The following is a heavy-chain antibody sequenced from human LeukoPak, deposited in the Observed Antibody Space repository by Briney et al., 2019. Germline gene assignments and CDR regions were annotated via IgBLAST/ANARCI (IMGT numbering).Heavy chain of an antibody. V-gene: IGHV1-2*02. Sequence: ASVKVSCKASGYTFTGYYMHWVRQAPGQGLGWMGWINPNSGGTNYAQKFQGRVTMTRDTSISTAYMELSRLRSDDTAVYYCARVANDYVWGSYPHNYFDYWGQGTLVTVSS. D-gene: IGHD3-16*02. CDR2: INPNSGGT. J-gene: IGHJ4*02. CDR3: ARVANDYVWGSYPHNYFDY. CDR1: GYTFTGYY.